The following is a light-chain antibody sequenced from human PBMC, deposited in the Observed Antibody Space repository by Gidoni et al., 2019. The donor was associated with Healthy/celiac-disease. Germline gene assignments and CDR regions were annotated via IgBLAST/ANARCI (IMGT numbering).Light chain of an antibody. V-gene: IGLV2-14*01. CDR3: SSYTSSSTYV. CDR2: DVS. J-gene: IGLJ1*01. CDR1: RSYVCGYNY. Sequence: QSALPQPASVSGSPGQSITISCTGTRSYVCGYNYVPWYQQHPGKAPKLMIYDVSNRPAGVSNRFSVSKSGNTASLTISGLQAEDEADYYCSSYTSSSTYVFGTGTKVTV.